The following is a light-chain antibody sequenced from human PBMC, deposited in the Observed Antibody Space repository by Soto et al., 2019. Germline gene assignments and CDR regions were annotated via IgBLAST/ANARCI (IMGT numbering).Light chain of an antibody. CDR2: AAS. CDR3: QQLHTYPYT. J-gene: IGKJ2*01. Sequence: DIQLTQSPSFLSASVGDRVTITCRASQGISSFLAWYQQKPGGTPKLLIYAASTLQSGVPSRFSGSGSGTYFTLTITSLQPEDFATYYCQQLHTYPYTFGQGTKLEIK. CDR1: QGISSF. V-gene: IGKV1-9*01.